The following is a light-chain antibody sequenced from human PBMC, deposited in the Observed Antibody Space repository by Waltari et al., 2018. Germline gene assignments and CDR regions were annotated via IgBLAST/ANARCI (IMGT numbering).Light chain of an antibody. CDR1: QSVSKY. CDR2: DAS. CDR3: QKYGTLPAT. J-gene: IGKJ1*01. V-gene: IGKV3-20*01. Sequence: EIVLTQSPGTLSLSPRERATLSCRASQSVSKYLAWYQQKPGQAPRLLIYDASTRATGIPDRFSGIGWGTDFSLTISRLEPEDFAVYYCQKYGTLPATFGQGTKVQMK.